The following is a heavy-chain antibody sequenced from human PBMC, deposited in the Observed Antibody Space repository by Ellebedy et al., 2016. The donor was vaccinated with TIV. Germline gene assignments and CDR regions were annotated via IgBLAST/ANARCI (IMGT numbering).Heavy chain of an antibody. D-gene: IGHD3-22*01. CDR1: GFPFSGYW. Sequence: GESLKISCAASGFPFSGYWMSWVRQAPGKGLEWVANIKQDGSEKYYVDSVKGRFIISRDNTKNSLYLQMNSLRAEDTAMYYCLVGNSGYVDYWGQGTLVTVSS. V-gene: IGHV3-7*03. CDR3: LVGNSGYVDY. J-gene: IGHJ4*02. CDR2: IKQDGSEK.